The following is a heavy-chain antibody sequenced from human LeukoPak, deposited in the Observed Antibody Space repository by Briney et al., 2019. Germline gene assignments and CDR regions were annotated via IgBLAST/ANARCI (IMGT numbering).Heavy chain of an antibody. CDR2: IKEDGGEK. CDR3: ARRALRYCSSTSCPAQYYGVDV. CDR1: GFIFSSYW. V-gene: IGHV3-7*03. J-gene: IGHJ6*04. D-gene: IGHD2-2*01. Sequence: GGSLRLSCAASGFIFSSYWMSWVRQAPGKGLEWVANIKEDGGEKYYVDSVKGRFTISRDNAKNSLYLQTNSLRAEDTAVYYCARRALRYCSSTSCPAQYYGVDVWGKGTTVTVSS.